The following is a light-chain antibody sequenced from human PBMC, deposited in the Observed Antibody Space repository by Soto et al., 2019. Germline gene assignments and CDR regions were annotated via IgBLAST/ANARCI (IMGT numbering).Light chain of an antibody. CDR1: QGISNY. CDR3: QKYNSAPRT. Sequence: DIQMTQSPSSLSASVGDRVTITCRASQGISNYLAWYQQKPGKVPKLLIYAASTLQSGVPSRFSGSGSGTDFTLTISGLQPEDVATYYCQKYNSAPRTFGPGTKVAIK. V-gene: IGKV1-27*01. J-gene: IGKJ3*01. CDR2: AAS.